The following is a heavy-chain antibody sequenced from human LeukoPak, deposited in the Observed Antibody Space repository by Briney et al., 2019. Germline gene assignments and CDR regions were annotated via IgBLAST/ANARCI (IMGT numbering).Heavy chain of an antibody. Sequence: SETLSLTCTVSGGSISSYYWSWIRQPPGKGLEWIGYIYYSGSTNYNPSLKGRVTISVDTSKSQFSLKLSSVTAADTAVYYCARGSAAAGTRYFDYWGQGTLVTVSS. CDR1: GGSISSYY. D-gene: IGHD6-13*01. CDR3: ARGSAAAGTRYFDY. CDR2: IYYSGST. J-gene: IGHJ4*02. V-gene: IGHV4-59*08.